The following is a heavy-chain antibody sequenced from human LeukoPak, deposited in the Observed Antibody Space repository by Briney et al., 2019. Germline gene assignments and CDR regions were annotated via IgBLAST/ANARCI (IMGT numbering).Heavy chain of an antibody. CDR2: ISSNGGST. V-gene: IGHV3-64*01. Sequence: GGSLRLSCAASGFTFSSYAMHWVRQAPGKGLEYVSAISSNGGSTYYANSVKGRFTISRDNSKNTLYLQMGSLRAEDTAVYYCARETDYGDYPWERYFDYWGQGTQVTVSS. D-gene: IGHD4-17*01. J-gene: IGHJ4*02. CDR1: GFTFSSYA. CDR3: ARETDYGDYPWERYFDY.